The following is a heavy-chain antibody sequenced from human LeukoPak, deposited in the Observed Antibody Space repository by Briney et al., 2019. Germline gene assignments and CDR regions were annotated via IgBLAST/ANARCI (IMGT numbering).Heavy chain of an antibody. CDR1: GFTFSNAW. J-gene: IGHJ4*02. V-gene: IGHV3-15*01. Sequence: TGGSLRLSCAASGFTFSNAWMSWVRQAPGKGLEWVGRIKSKTDGGTTDYAAPVEGRFTISRDDSKNTLYLQMNSLKTEDTAVYYCTTDSYGDYGVFDYWGQGTLVTVSS. CDR2: IKSKTDGGTT. CDR3: TTDSYGDYGVFDY. D-gene: IGHD4-17*01.